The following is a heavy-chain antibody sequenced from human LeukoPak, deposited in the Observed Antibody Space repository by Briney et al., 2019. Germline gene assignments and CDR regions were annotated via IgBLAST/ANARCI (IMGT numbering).Heavy chain of an antibody. CDR3: AAVFGAAGANT. J-gene: IGHJ5*02. Sequence: ASVKVSCKASGGTFSNYAISWVRQAPGQGLEWMGGIIPIFGTANYAQKFRGRVTITADKSTRTAYMELSSLRSEDTAVYYCAAVFGAAGANTWGQGTLVTVSS. CDR1: GGTFSNYA. V-gene: IGHV1-69*06. CDR2: IIPIFGTA. D-gene: IGHD6-13*01.